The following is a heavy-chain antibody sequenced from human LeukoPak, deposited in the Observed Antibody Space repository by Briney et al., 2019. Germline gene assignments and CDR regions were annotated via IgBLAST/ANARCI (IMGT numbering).Heavy chain of an antibody. Sequence: GGSLRLPCAASGFTFSSYSMNWVRQAPGKGLEWVPSISSSSSYIYYADSLKGRFPISRDNAKNSLYLQMNSLRAEDTAVYYCARESGYDRHSYYYYGMDVWGQGTTVTVSS. J-gene: IGHJ6*02. CDR3: ARESGYDRHSYYYYGMDV. V-gene: IGHV3-21*01. CDR2: ISSSSSYI. CDR1: GFTFSSYS. D-gene: IGHD5-12*01.